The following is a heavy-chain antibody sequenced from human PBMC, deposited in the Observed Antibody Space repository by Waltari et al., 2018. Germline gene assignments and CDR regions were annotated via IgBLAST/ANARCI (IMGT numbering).Heavy chain of an antibody. CDR3: ARHHVRRAFDI. CDR2: IIPIFGTA. V-gene: IGHV1-69*01. J-gene: IGHJ3*02. D-gene: IGHD6-6*01. Sequence: LQAPRQGLECRGGIIPIFGTANYAQKFQGRVTITADESTSTAYMELSSLRSEDTAVYYCARHHVRRAFDIWGQGTMVTVSS.